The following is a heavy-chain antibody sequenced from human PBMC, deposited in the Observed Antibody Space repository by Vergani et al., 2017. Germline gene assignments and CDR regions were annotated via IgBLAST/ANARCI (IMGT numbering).Heavy chain of an antibody. CDR2: INNDGHT. CDR1: GESFSSFY. CDR3: ATNGYRRWGYYLDY. J-gene: IGHJ4*02. D-gene: IGHD2-2*02. Sequence: QVQLQQWGAGVVKPSGTLSLTCAVFGESFSSFYWSWIRQPPGKGLEWIGEINNDGHTNYNPSLESRVTVSVDESRNLFSLRLNSVTAADTAVYYCATNGYRRWGYYLDYWVQGILVTVSS. V-gene: IGHV4-34*02.